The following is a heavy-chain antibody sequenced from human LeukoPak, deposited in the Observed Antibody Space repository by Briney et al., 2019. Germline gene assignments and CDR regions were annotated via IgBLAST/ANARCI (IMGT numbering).Heavy chain of an antibody. D-gene: IGHD2-2*01. V-gene: IGHV3-43*02. CDR2: ISGDGGST. Sequence: GGSLRLSCAASGFTFDDYAMNWVRQPPGQSLGWVSLISGDGGSTYYADSVKRRFTVSRDNSKNCVYLQMNSLRTEDTALYYCAKDISRNFVVVPAAVYWGQGTLVTVS. CDR1: GFTFDDYA. J-gene: IGHJ4*02. CDR3: AKDISRNFVVVPAAVY.